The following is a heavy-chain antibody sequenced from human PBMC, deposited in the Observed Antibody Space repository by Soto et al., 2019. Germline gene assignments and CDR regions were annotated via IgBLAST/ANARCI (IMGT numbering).Heavy chain of an antibody. D-gene: IGHD3-22*01. J-gene: IGHJ5*02. CDR1: GGTFSSYA. CDR3: ARDHDSTGYYYNWFDP. CDR2: IIPIFGTA. Sequence: QVQLVQSGAEVKKPGSSVTVSCKASGGTFSSYAISWVRQAPVQGLEWMGGIIPIFGTANSAQKFQGRVTITADESTSTAYMELSSLRSEDTAVYYCARDHDSTGYYYNWFDPWGQGTLVTVSS. V-gene: IGHV1-69*01.